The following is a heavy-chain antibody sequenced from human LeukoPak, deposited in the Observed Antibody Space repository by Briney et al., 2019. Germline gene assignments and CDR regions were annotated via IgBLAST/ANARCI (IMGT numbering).Heavy chain of an antibody. J-gene: IGHJ6*03. CDR2: IYPGDSDT. D-gene: IGHD3-22*01. CDR3: ARITYYLQLAYYYSMDV. V-gene: IGHV5-51*01. CDR1: GYSFTSYW. Sequence: KPGGSLRLSCKGSGYSFTSYWIGWVRQMPGKGLEWMGIIYPGDSDTRYSPSFQGQVTISADKSISTAYLQWSSLKASDTAMYYCARITYYLQLAYYYSMDVWGKGTTVTVSS.